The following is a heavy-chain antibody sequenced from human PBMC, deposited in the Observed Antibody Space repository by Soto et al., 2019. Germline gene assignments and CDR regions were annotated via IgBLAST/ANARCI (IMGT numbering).Heavy chain of an antibody. CDR2: TYYRSKWYN. CDR1: GDSVSSNSAA. V-gene: IGHV6-1*01. Sequence: SQTLSLTCAISGDSVSSNSAAWNWIRQSPSRGLEWLGRTYYRSKWYNDYAVFVNSRIIINTDTSKNQFSLQLNSVTPEDTAVYYCARDRYRNTYFDYWGQGTLVTVSS. D-gene: IGHD4-4*01. J-gene: IGHJ4*02. CDR3: ARDRYRNTYFDY.